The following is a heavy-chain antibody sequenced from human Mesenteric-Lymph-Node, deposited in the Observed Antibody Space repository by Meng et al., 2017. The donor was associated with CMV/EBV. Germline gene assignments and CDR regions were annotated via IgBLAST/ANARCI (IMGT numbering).Heavy chain of an antibody. Sequence: GSLRLSCTVSGGSISSSSYYWGWIRQPPGKGLEWIGSIYYSGSTYYNPSLKSRVTISVDTSKNQFSLQLKSVTPEDTAVYYCARGHCSSASCSPYGMDVWGQGTTVTVSS. CDR1: GGSISSSSYY. CDR3: ARGHCSSASCSPYGMDV. J-gene: IGHJ6*02. V-gene: IGHV4-39*01. D-gene: IGHD2-2*01. CDR2: IYYSGST.